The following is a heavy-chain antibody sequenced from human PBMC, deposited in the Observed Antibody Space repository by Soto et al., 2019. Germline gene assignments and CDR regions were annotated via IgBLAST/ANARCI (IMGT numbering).Heavy chain of an antibody. Sequence: QLQLQESGPGLVKPSETLSLTCSVSGDSINSDNYYWGWIRQPPGKGLEWIGSIYYRGNTYYNPSLKTRVTISIDKSKSQFSLKLNSGTAADSAVYFCARLEGLATISYYFDYWGQGTLVTVSS. CDR3: ARLEGLATISYYFDY. CDR2: IYYRGNT. D-gene: IGHD3-9*01. V-gene: IGHV4-39*01. J-gene: IGHJ4*02. CDR1: GDSINSDNYY.